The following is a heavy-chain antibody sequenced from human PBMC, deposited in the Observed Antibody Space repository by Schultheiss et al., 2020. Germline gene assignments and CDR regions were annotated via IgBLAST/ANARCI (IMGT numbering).Heavy chain of an antibody. V-gene: IGHV3-30*18. D-gene: IGHD1-26*01. J-gene: IGHJ6*02. CDR1: GFTFSSYG. CDR2: ISYDGSNK. CDR3: AKSLGSSGGLGMDV. Sequence: GGSLRLSCAASGFTFSSYGMHWVRQAPGKGLEWVAVISYDGSNKYYADSVKGRFTISRDNSKNTLYLQMNSLRAEDTAVYYCAKSLGSSGGLGMDVWGQGTTVTGSS.